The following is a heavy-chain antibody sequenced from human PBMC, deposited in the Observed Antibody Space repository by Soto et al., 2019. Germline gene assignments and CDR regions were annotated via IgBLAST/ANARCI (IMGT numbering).Heavy chain of an antibody. CDR1: GFTFSNYA. D-gene: IGHD6-13*01. Sequence: VQLLESGGDLVQRGGSLRLSCAASGFTFSNYAMSWVRQAPGKGLEWVSGITGSGGSTYYADSVKGRFTISRDNSKNTLYLQMNSLRAEDTAVYYCAKLAAAEYFQHWGQGTLVTVSS. V-gene: IGHV3-23*01. CDR3: AKLAAAEYFQH. CDR2: ITGSGGST. J-gene: IGHJ1*01.